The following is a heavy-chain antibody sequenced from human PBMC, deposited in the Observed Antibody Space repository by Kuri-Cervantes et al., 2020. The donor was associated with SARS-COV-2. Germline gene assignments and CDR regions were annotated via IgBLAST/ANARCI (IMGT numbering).Heavy chain of an antibody. J-gene: IGHJ3*02. Sequence: ASVKVSCKASGYTFTSYAMHWVRQAPGQRLEWMGWINAGNGNTKYSQKFQGRVTITRDTSASTAYMELSSLRSEDTAVYYCARVSWGSGYSGYDLGDASDIWGQGTMVTVSS. V-gene: IGHV1-3*01. CDR1: GYTFTSYA. CDR3: ARVSWGSGYSGYDLGDASDI. CDR2: INAGNGNT. D-gene: IGHD5-12*01.